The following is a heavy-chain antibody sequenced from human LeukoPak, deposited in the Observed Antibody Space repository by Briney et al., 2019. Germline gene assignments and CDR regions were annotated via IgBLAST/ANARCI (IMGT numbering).Heavy chain of an antibody. CDR2: IDPDGSVA. J-gene: IGHJ3*01. CDR3: ARELGRGGSAFDV. CDR1: GFSLSNHW. Sequence: TGGSLRLSCEASGFSLSNHWMHWVRQAPGKGLVWVAHIDPDGSVANYGDSVKGRFTISRDNAKNTLYLQMDSLRAEDTAVYYCARELGRGGSAFDVWGQGTMVTVPS. D-gene: IGHD3-16*01. V-gene: IGHV3-74*01.